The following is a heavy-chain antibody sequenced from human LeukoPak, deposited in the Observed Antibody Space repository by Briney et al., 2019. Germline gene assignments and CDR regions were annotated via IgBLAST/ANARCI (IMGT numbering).Heavy chain of an antibody. J-gene: IGHJ4*02. CDR1: GYSISSDFF. CDR3: AREGLGYGDYGLLDY. CDR2: IYYSGST. V-gene: IGHV4-38-2*02. Sequence: SETLSLTCSVSGYSISSDFFWGCIRQPPGKGLEWIGYIYYSGSTNYNPSLKSRVTISVDTSKNQFSLKLSSVTAADTAVYYCAREGLGYGDYGLLDYWGQGTLVTVSS. D-gene: IGHD4-17*01.